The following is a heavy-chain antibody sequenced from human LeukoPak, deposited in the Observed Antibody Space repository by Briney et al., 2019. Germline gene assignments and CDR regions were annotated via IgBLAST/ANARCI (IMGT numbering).Heavy chain of an antibody. CDR3: AKDLGYCSSTSCYVGDGFTFDI. CDR1: GFTFSSYG. V-gene: IGHV3-30*02. D-gene: IGHD2-2*01. J-gene: IGHJ3*02. CDR2: IRYDGSNK. Sequence: GGSLRLSCAASGFTFSSYGMHWVRHAPGKGLEWVAFIRYDGSNKYYADSVKGRFTISRDNSKNTLYLQMNSLRAEDTAVYYCAKDLGYCSSTSCYVGDGFTFDIWGQGTMVTVSS.